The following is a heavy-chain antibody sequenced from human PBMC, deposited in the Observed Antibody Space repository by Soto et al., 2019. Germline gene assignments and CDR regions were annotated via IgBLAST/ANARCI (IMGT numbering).Heavy chain of an antibody. J-gene: IGHJ6*02. CDR3: ARGGDYYYGLDV. Sequence: ASVKVSCKASGYTFTSYGVSWVRQAPGQGLEWMGWISAFNGQTNYIQKVQGRVTLTTEASTSTAYMELRSLRSDDTAVYYCARGGDYYYGLDVWGQGTTVTVSS. CDR2: ISAFNGQT. D-gene: IGHD3-16*01. V-gene: IGHV1-18*01. CDR1: GYTFTSYG.